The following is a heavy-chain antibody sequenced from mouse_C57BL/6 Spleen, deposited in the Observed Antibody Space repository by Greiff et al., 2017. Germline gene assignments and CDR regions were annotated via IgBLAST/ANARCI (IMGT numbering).Heavy chain of an antibody. D-gene: IGHD1-1*01. Sequence: EVQLQQSGPELVKPGASVKIPCKASGYTFTDYNMDWVKQSHGKSLEWIGAINPNNGGTIYNQKFKGKATLTVDKSSSTAYMELRSLTSEDTAVYYCARSDYGSSGFAYWGQGTLVTVSA. CDR2: INPNNGGT. CDR3: ARSDYGSSGFAY. V-gene: IGHV1-18*01. CDR1: GYTFTDYN. J-gene: IGHJ3*01.